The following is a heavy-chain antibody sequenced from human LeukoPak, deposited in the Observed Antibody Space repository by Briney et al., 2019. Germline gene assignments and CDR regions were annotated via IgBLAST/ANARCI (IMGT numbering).Heavy chain of an antibody. J-gene: IGHJ4*02. Sequence: GGSLRLSRAPSRFTFSSYAMSSVRQAPRKGLEWVSAISGSGGSTYYADSVKGRFTISRDNSKNTLCLQMNSLRAEDTAVYYCAKDPEDYAWGSPDYWGQGTLVTVSS. CDR2: ISGSGGST. D-gene: IGHD3-16*01. V-gene: IGHV3-23*01. CDR3: AKDPEDYAWGSPDY. CDR1: RFTFSSYA.